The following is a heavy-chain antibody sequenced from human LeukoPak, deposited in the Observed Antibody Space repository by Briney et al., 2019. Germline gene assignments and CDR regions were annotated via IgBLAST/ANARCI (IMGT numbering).Heavy chain of an antibody. J-gene: IGHJ6*03. CDR3: ARAPGFAGGDDYYYYYMDV. Sequence: SETLSLTCTVSGGSISSYYWSWIRQPPGKGLEWIGYIYNSVRTNYNPSLKSRVTISVDTSKNQFSLKLSSVTAADTAVYYCARAPGFAGGDDYYYYYMDVWGKGTTVTVSS. V-gene: IGHV4-59*01. D-gene: IGHD3-10*01. CDR2: IYNSVRT. CDR1: GGSISSYY.